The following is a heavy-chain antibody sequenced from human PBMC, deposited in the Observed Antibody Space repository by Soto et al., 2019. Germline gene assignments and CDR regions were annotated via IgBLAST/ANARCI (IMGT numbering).Heavy chain of an antibody. V-gene: IGHV1-8*01. Sequence: QVQLVQSGAEVKKPGASVKVSCKASGYTFTSYDINWVRQATGQGLEWMGWMNPNSGNTAYAQKFQGRVTMTRNTSIRTAYMELSSLRSEDTAVYDCARERTGPNYFDYWGQGTLVTVSS. CDR3: ARERTGPNYFDY. CDR1: GYTFTSYD. J-gene: IGHJ4*02. D-gene: IGHD1-7*01. CDR2: MNPNSGNT.